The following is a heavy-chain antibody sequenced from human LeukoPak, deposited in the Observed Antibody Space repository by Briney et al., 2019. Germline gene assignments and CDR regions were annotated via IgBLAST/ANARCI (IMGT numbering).Heavy chain of an antibody. CDR3: ARSVGATTFDY. Sequence: SETLSLTCTVSGGSISSYYWSWIRQPPGKGLEWIGYIYYSGSTNYNPSLKSRITISVDTSKNQFSLKLSSVTAADTAVYYCARSVGATTFDYWGQGTLVTVSS. CDR1: GGSISSYY. V-gene: IGHV4-59*01. J-gene: IGHJ4*02. CDR2: IYYSGST. D-gene: IGHD1-26*01.